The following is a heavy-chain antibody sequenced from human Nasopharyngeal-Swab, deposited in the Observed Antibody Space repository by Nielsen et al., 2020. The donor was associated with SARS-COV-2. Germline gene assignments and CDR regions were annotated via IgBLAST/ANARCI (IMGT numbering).Heavy chain of an antibody. Sequence: SGTRSLTRTVTGCSSSSYYWSWNRQPTGKGLEWIGHIYYSGSTNYNPSLKSRVTISVDTSKNQFCLKLSSVTAADTAVYYCAGGLAAAGTIYYYYYGMDVWGQGTTVTVSS. J-gene: IGHJ6*02. V-gene: IGHV4-59*13. CDR3: AGGLAAAGTIYYYYYGMDV. CDR2: IYYSGST. D-gene: IGHD6-13*01. CDR1: GCSSSSYY.